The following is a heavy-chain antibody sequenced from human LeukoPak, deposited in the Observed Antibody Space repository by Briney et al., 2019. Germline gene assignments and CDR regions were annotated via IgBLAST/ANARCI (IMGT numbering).Heavy chain of an antibody. Sequence: PSETLSLTCAVYGGSFSGYYWSWIRQPPGKGLEWVGEINHSGSTNYNPSLKSRVTISVDKSKNQFSLKLNSVSAADTAVYYCARARYYGSGSYYSLDYWGQGTLVTVSS. CDR3: ARARYYGSGSYYSLDY. D-gene: IGHD3-10*01. CDR2: INHSGST. J-gene: IGHJ4*02. CDR1: GGSFSGYY. V-gene: IGHV4-34*01.